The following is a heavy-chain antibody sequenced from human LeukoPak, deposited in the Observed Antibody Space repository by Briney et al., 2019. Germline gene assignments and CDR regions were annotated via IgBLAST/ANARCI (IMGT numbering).Heavy chain of an antibody. D-gene: IGHD3-22*01. CDR2: ISGSGGST. CDR1: GFTFSSYA. J-gene: IGHJ4*02. V-gene: IGHV3-23*01. CDR3: AKGEDYYDSSGPLDY. Sequence: PGGSLRLSCAASGFTFSSYAMSWVRQAPGKGLELVSAISGSGGSTYYADSVKGRFTISRDNSKNTLYLQMNSRRAEDTAVYYCAKGEDYYDSSGPLDYWGQGTLVTVSS.